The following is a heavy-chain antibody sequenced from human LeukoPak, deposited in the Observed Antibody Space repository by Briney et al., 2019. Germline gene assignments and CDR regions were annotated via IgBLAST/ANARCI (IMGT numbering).Heavy chain of an antibody. V-gene: IGHV4-4*07. CDR3: AGRGLSTGWTFDY. CDR1: GGSISTYY. J-gene: IGHJ4*01. Sequence: PSETLSLTCSVSGGSISTYYWSWIRQPAGKGLEWIAQIHTSGSTNFNPSLKSRVSISMDTPNNQFSLMISSVTAADTAIYYCAGRGLSTGWTFDYWGNGTLVTVSS. CDR2: IHTSGST. D-gene: IGHD6-19*01.